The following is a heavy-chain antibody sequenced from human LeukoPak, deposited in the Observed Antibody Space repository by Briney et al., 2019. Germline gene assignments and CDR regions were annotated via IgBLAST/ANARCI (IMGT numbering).Heavy chain of an antibody. V-gene: IGHV1-18*01. CDR2: ISAFNGDT. CDR3: ARDDNAGYDLINWFDP. D-gene: IGHD5-12*01. Sequence: ASVKVSCKASGYTFTSYGITWVRQAPGQGLEWMGWISAFNGDTNYAQNFQGRVTMTTDTPTSTAYMDLRSLRSDDTAVYYCARDDNAGYDLINWFDPWGQGTLVTVSS. J-gene: IGHJ5*02. CDR1: GYTFTSYG.